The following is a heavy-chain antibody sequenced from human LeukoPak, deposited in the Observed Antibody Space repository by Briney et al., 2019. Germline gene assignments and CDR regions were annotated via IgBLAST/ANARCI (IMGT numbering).Heavy chain of an antibody. CDR3: ARGTDGYYDILTGYYDFDY. CDR2: ISGSGGST. CDR1: GFTFSSYA. V-gene: IGHV3-23*01. J-gene: IGHJ4*02. D-gene: IGHD3-9*01. Sequence: GGSLRLSCAASGFTFSSYAMSWVRQAPGKGLEWVSAISGSGGSTYYADSVKGRFTISRDNSKNTLYLQMNSLRAEDTAVYYCARGTDGYYDILTGYYDFDYWGQGTLVTDSS.